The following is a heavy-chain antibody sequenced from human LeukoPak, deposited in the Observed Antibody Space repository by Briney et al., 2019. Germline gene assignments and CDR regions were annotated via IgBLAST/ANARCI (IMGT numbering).Heavy chain of an antibody. J-gene: IGHJ4*02. CDR1: GFTFSSYS. CDR2: ISSSSSYI. CDR3: ARDLGGEVVTAITDY. D-gene: IGHD2-21*02. Sequence: PGGSLRLSCAASGFTFSSYSMNWVRQAPGKGLEWVSSISSSSSYIYYADSVKGRFTISRDKAKNSLYLQMNSLRAEDTAVYYCARDLGGEVVTAITDYWGQGTLVTVSS. V-gene: IGHV3-21*01.